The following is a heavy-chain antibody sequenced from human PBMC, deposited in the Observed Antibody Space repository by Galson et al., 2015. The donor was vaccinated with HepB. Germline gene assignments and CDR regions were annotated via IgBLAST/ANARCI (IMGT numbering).Heavy chain of an antibody. J-gene: IGHJ1*01. CDR2: FDAQAGET. CDR3: ATPGGDAYYNGLGGPRAFQH. Sequence: CKVSGYTLTEFSMHWVGQAPGQGPEWMGGFDAQAGETIYAQKYQGRVTMTEDTSTDTDYMDLSSLRTENTAVYHCATPGGDAYYNGLGGPRAFQHWGQGTLVTVSS. CDR1: GYTLTEFS. D-gene: IGHD3-10*01. V-gene: IGHV1-24*01.